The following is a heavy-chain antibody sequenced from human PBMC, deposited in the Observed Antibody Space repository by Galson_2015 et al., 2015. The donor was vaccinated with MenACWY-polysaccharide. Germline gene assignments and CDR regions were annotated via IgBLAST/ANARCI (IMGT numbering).Heavy chain of an antibody. D-gene: IGHD6-13*01. CDR1: GFTFSSYG. Sequence: SLRLPCAASGFTFSSYGMHWVRQAPGKGLEWVAFIRYDGSNKYYADSVKGRFTISRDNSKNTLYLQMNSLRAEDTAVYYCAKDPGSPAAENWFDPWGQGTLVTVSS. J-gene: IGHJ5*02. CDR2: IRYDGSNK. V-gene: IGHV3-30*02. CDR3: AKDPGSPAAENWFDP.